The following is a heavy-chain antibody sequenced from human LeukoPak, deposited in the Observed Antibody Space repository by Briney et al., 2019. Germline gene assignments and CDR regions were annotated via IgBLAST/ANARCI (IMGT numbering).Heavy chain of an antibody. CDR2: INQDGSRS. CDR3: ARDFGDYGAQYFDY. CDR1: AFTFSSHW. Sequence: PGGSLRLSCAASAFTFSSHWMSWVRQAPGKGLGWVASINQDGSRSYYVDSLKGRFTISRDNAKNSLYLQMNSLRAEDTAVYYCARDFGDYGAQYFDYWGQGTLVTVSS. J-gene: IGHJ4*02. D-gene: IGHD4/OR15-4a*01. V-gene: IGHV3-7*05.